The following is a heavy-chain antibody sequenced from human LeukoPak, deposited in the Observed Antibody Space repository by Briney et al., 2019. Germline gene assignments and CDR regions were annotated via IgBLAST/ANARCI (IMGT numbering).Heavy chain of an antibody. CDR3: ARHYYDSRWFDP. CDR2: IYHSGST. J-gene: IGHJ5*02. D-gene: IGHD3-22*01. CDR1: GGSINSGGYS. V-gene: IGHV4-30-2*01. Sequence: SQTLSLTCAVSGGSINSGGYSWSWIRQPPGKGLEWIGYIYHSGSTYYNPSLKSRVTISVDRSKNQFSLKLSSVTAADTAVYYCARHYYDSRWFDPWGQGTLVTVSS.